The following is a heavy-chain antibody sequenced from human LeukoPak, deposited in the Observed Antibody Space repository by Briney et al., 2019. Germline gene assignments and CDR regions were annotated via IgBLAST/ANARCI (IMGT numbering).Heavy chain of an antibody. D-gene: IGHD3-22*01. V-gene: IGHV3-7*03. CDR2: IKQDGSEK. CDR3: AKDKTYYYDSSGYLDY. CDR1: EFTFSTYW. J-gene: IGHJ4*02. Sequence: AGGSLRLSCGASEFTFSTYWMSWVRQAPGKGLEWVADIKQDGSEKYYVDSVKGRFTISRDNAKNSLYLQMNSLRAEDTALYYCAKDKTYYYDSSGYLDYWGQGTLVTVSS.